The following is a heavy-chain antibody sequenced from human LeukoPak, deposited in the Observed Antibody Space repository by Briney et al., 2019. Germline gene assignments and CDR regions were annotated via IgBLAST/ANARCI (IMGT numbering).Heavy chain of an antibody. CDR3: ARQLNYDSWSGYVYYFDY. Sequence: GESLKISCKGSGYSFTSYWIGWVRQMPGKGLEWMGIIYPGDSDTRYSPSFQGQVTISADKSISTAYLQWSSLKASDTAMYYCARQLNYDSWSGYVYYFDYWGQGTLVTVSS. CDR2: IYPGDSDT. J-gene: IGHJ4*02. D-gene: IGHD3-3*01. V-gene: IGHV5-51*01. CDR1: GYSFTSYW.